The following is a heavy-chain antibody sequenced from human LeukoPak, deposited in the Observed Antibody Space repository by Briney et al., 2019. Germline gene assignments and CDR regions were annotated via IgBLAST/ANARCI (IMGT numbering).Heavy chain of an antibody. V-gene: IGHV3-9*01. J-gene: IGHJ4*02. CDR3: AKDEGHSGSYPY. Sequence: GGSLRLSCAASGFTFDDYAMHWVRQAPGKGLEWVSGISWNSGSIGYADSVKGRFTISRDNSKNTLYLQMNSLRAEDTAVYYCAKDEGHSGSYPYWGQGTLVTVSS. CDR2: ISWNSGSI. D-gene: IGHD1-26*01. CDR1: GFTFDDYA.